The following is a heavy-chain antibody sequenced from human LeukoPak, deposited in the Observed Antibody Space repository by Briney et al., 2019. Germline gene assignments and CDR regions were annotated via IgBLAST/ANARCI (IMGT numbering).Heavy chain of an antibody. D-gene: IGHD3-16*02. CDR2: IYTDGSTT. CDR1: GFSFSDYW. V-gene: IGHV3-74*01. Sequence: GGSLRLSCAASGFSFSDYWMHWVRQAPGKGLEWVSRIYTDGSTTFYADSVKGRFTISRDNAKDTLYLQMNSLSAEDTAVYYCVRERMNSGYTLAWRAFDIWGQGTMVTVSP. J-gene: IGHJ3*02. CDR3: VRERMNSGYTLAWRAFDI.